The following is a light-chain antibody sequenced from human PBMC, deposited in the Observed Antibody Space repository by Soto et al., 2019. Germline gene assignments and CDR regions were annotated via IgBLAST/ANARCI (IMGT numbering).Light chain of an antibody. J-gene: IGKJ1*01. V-gene: IGKV3-20*01. CDR3: QQYGSSPQT. Sequence: EIVLTQSPATLSLSPGESATLSCRASQSLNSYLAWYQQKPGQAPRLLIYGASSRATGIPDRFSGSGSGTDFTLTISRLEPEDFAVYYCQQYGSSPQTFGQGTKVDIK. CDR1: QSLNSY. CDR2: GAS.